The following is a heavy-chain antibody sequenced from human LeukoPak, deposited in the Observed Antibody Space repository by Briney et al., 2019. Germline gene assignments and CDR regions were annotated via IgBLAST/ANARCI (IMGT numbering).Heavy chain of an antibody. CDR1: GFTFTNSW. CDR3: TRDTDGSLDY. Sequence: GGSLRLSCAASGFTFTNSWMAWVRQAPGKGLDWVANIKQDGSTKHYADSLKGRFTISRDNPKNSLYLQMNNLRADDTAVYYCTRDTDGSLDYWGQGILVTVAS. J-gene: IGHJ4*02. V-gene: IGHV3-7*01. CDR2: IKQDGSTK. D-gene: IGHD1-26*01.